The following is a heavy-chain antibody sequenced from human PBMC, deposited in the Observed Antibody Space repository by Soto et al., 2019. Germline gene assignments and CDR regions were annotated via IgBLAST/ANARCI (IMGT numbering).Heavy chain of an antibody. J-gene: IGHJ4*02. CDR3: ARESEDLTANFDY. CDR1: GFTFTRYS. V-gene: IGHV3-21*01. Sequence: GGSLRLSCAASGFTFTRYSMNWVRQAPGKGLEWVSSISSTTNYIYYADSMKGRLTVSRDNAKNSVYLEMNSLSAEDTAVYYCARESEDLTANFDYWGQGTLVTVSS. CDR2: ISSTTNYI.